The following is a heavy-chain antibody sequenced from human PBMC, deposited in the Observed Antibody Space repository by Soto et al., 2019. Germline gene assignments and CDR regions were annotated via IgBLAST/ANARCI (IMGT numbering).Heavy chain of an antibody. CDR3: ASVGTGSSTPLDI. Sequence: PGGSLRLSCVASGFMFTRSTMNWVRQAPGKGLEWVSSITSASDYIFYADSVKGRFTISRDNAKNSLYLQMNSLRAEDTAVYYCASVGTGSSTPLDIWGQGTMVTVSS. CDR1: GFMFTRST. V-gene: IGHV3-21*01. CDR2: ITSASDYI. D-gene: IGHD3-9*01. J-gene: IGHJ3*02.